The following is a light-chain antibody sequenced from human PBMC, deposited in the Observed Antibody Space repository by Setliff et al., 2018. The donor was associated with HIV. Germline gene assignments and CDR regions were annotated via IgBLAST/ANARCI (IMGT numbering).Light chain of an antibody. Sequence: QSALTQPASVSGSPGQSITISCTGTSNDVGGYNYVCWYQQHPGKAPKLMIYEVTNRPSGVSYRFSGSKSGNTASLTISGLQAEDEADYFCSSFGSSNTHVFGTGTKVTVL. J-gene: IGLJ1*01. CDR2: EVT. V-gene: IGLV2-14*01. CDR3: SSFGSSNTHV. CDR1: SNDVGGYNY.